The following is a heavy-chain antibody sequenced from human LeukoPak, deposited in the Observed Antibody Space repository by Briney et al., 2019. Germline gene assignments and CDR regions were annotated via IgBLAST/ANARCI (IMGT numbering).Heavy chain of an antibody. CDR3: ASAHSGYCSSTSCLNWFDP. CDR1: GYTFTSYD. Sequence: GASVKVSCKASGYTFTSYDINWVRQATGQGLEWMGWMNPNSGNTGYAQKFQGRVTITRNTSISTAYMELSSLRSEDTAVYYCASAHSGYCSSTSCLNWFDPWGQGTLVTVSS. J-gene: IGHJ5*02. CDR2: MNPNSGNT. D-gene: IGHD2-2*01. V-gene: IGHV1-8*03.